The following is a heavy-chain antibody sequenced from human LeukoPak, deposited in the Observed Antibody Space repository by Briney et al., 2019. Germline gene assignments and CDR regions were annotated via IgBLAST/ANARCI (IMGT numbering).Heavy chain of an antibody. V-gene: IGHV3-74*01. J-gene: IGHJ4*02. CDR2: INSDGSST. CDR3: VASHPYDFWSGYPN. Sequence: PGGSLRLSCAASGFTFSSYWMHWVRQAPGKGLVWVSRINSDGSSTGYADSVKGRFTVSRDNAKNTLYLQMNSLRADDTAVYYCVASHPYDFWSGYPNWGQGTLVTVSS. D-gene: IGHD3-3*01. CDR1: GFTFSSYW.